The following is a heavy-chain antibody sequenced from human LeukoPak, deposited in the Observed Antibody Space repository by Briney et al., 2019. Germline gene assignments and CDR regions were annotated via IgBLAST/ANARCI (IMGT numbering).Heavy chain of an antibody. CDR3: AGSNCSGGSCYSGGFDY. CDR2: IYPGDSDT. Sequence: GESLKISCQGSGFSFTSYWIAWVRQLPGKGLEWMGIIYPGDSDTRYSPSSQGQVTISADKSITTAYLQWSSLKAADTAMYYCAGSNCSGGSCYSGGFDYWGQGTLVTVSS. J-gene: IGHJ4*02. CDR1: GFSFTSYW. V-gene: IGHV5-51*01. D-gene: IGHD2-15*01.